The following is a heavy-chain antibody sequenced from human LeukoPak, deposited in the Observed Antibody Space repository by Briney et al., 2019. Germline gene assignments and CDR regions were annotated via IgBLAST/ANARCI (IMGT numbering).Heavy chain of an antibody. J-gene: IGHJ5*02. CDR1: GRSISSYY. Sequence: SETLSLTCTVSGRSISSYYWSWIRLAAGEGLEWIGRIYTSGGTNYNPSLKSRVTMSVDTSKNQVSLNLRSVTPADTAGYYCARGIFSSGWYWLDPWGQGILVTVSS. V-gene: IGHV4-4*07. D-gene: IGHD6-19*01. CDR2: IYTSGGT. CDR3: ARGIFSSGWYWLDP.